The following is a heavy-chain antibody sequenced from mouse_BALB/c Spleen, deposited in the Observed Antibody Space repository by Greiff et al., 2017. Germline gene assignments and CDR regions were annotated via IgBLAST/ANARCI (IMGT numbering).Heavy chain of an antibody. Sequence: EVQLQQSGPGLVKPSQSLSLTCTVTGYSITSDYAWNWIRQFPGNKLEWMGYISYSGSTSYNPSLKSRISITRDTSKNQFFLQLNSVTTEDTATYYCARSLLGRGNWGQGTTLTVSS. CDR3: ARSLLGRGN. J-gene: IGHJ2*01. D-gene: IGHD4-1*01. CDR1: GYSITSDYA. CDR2: ISYSGST. V-gene: IGHV3-2*02.